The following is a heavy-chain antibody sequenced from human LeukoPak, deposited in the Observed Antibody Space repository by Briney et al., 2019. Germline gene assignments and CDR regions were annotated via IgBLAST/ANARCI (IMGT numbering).Heavy chain of an antibody. CDR3: ARHSSGWYSRFDWFDP. CDR2: IYYSGST. D-gene: IGHD6-19*01. V-gene: IGHV4-59*08. Sequence: PSETLSLTCTVSGGSISSYYWSWIRQPPGKGPEWIGYIYYSGSTNYNPSLKSRVTISVDTSKNQFSLKLSSVTAADTAVYYCARHSSGWYSRFDWFDPWGQGTLVTVSS. J-gene: IGHJ5*02. CDR1: GGSISSYY.